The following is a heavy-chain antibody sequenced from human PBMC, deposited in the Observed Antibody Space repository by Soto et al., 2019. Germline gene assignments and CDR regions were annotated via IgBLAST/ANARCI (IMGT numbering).Heavy chain of an antibody. V-gene: IGHV4-4*02. D-gene: IGHD3-10*01. CDR1: GGSISSSNW. CDR3: ARDPITMVRGVSPPYYYYGMDV. Sequence: QVQLQESGPGLVKPSGTLSLTCAVSGGSISSSNWWSWVRQPPGKGLEWIGEIYHSGSTNYNPSLRSRVTISVDKSKNRFSLKLSSVTAADTAVYYCARDPITMVRGVSPPYYYYGMDVWGQGTTVTVSS. J-gene: IGHJ6*02. CDR2: IYHSGST.